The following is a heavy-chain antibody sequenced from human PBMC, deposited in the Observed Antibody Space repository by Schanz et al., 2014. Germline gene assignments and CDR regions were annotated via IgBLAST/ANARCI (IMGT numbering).Heavy chain of an antibody. D-gene: IGHD2-2*02. J-gene: IGHJ4*02. CDR1: GFTFSRYG. V-gene: IGHV3-48*01. CDR3: AGGEYQLLYGN. CDR2: ISSTSRAT. Sequence: VHLVESGGGVVQPGRSLRLSCAASGFTFSRYGMHWVRQAPGKGLEWISYISSTSRATYYADSVKGRFTISRDNAKNSLFLQMNSLRAEDTAVYYCAGGEYQLLYGNWGQGTLVTVSS.